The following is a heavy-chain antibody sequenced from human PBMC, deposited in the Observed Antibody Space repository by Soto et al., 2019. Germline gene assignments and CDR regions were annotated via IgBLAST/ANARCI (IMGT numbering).Heavy chain of an antibody. J-gene: IGHJ4*02. Sequence: PSETLSLTCTVSGDSLSSGGYYWSWIRQLPGKGLEWIGYIYSNGYTYYNPSLESRVTISLDTSNNQFSLKLTSVTAADTGVYYCARGGYYDSSGYYGYWGQGTLVTVSS. D-gene: IGHD3-22*01. CDR2: IYSNGYT. CDR1: GDSLSSGGYY. V-gene: IGHV4-31*03. CDR3: ARGGYYDSSGYYGY.